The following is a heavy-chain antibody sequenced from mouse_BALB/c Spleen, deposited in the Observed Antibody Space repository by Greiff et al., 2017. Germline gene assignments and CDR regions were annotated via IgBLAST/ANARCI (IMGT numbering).Heavy chain of an antibody. CDR1: GFPLTGYG. V-gene: IGHV2-6-7*01. D-gene: IGHD1-1*01. J-gene: IGHJ2*01. CDR2: IWGDGST. CDR3: ARDNYGRAFDY. Sequence: VQRVESGPGLVAPSQSLSITCTVSGFPLTGYGVNWVRQPPGKGLEWLGMIWGDGSTDYNSALKSRLSISKDNSKSQVFLKMNSLQTDDTARYYCARDNYGRAFDYWGQGTTLTVSS.